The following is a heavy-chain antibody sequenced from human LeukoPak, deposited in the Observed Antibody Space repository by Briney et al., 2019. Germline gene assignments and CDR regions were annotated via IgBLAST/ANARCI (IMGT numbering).Heavy chain of an antibody. V-gene: IGHV1-18*01. Sequence: ASVKVSCKASGYTFTSYGISWVRQAPGQGLEWMGWISAYNGNTNYAQKLQGRVTMTPDTSTSTAYMELRSLRSDDTAVYYCARDIGMRIVVVAFDYWGQGTLVTVSS. CDR3: ARDIGMRIVVVAFDY. CDR2: ISAYNGNT. CDR1: GYTFTSYG. D-gene: IGHD3-22*01. J-gene: IGHJ4*02.